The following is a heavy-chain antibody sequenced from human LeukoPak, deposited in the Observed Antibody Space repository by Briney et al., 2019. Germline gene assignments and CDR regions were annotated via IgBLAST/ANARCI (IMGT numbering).Heavy chain of an antibody. J-gene: IGHJ6*02. CDR1: GGTFSSYA. CDR3: ARAIVVVPAASDYYYCGMDV. V-gene: IGHV1-69*04. Sequence: SVKVSCKASGGTFSSYAISWVRQAPGQGLEWMGRIIPILGIANYAQKFQGRVTITADKSTSTAYMELSSLRSEDTAVYYCARAIVVVPAASDYYYCGMDVWGQGTTVTVSS. CDR2: IIPILGIA. D-gene: IGHD2-2*01.